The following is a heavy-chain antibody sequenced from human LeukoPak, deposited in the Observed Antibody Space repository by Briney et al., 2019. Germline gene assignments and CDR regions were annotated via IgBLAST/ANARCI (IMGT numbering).Heavy chain of an antibody. CDR3: ARGKGLLLSRFDY. CDR2: INHSGST. J-gene: IGHJ4*02. CDR1: GGSFSGYY. D-gene: IGHD3-22*01. V-gene: IGHV4-34*01. Sequence: SETLSLTCAVYGGSFSGYYWSWIRQPPGKGLEWIGEINHSGSTNYNPSLKGRVTISVDTSKNQFSLKLSSVTAADTAVYYCARGKGLLLSRFDYWGQGTLVTVSS.